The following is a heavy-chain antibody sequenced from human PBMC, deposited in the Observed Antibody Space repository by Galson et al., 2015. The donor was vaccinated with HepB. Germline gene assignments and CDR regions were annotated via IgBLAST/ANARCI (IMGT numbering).Heavy chain of an antibody. CDR1: GGTFSSYA. CDR2: IIPIFGTA. D-gene: IGHD4-17*01. V-gene: IGHV1-69*13. CDR3: ARQDGDYEGVDDY. J-gene: IGHJ4*02. Sequence: SVKVSCKASGGTFSSYAISWVRQAPGQGLEWMGGIIPIFGTANYAQKFQGRVTITADESTSTAYMELSSLRSEDTAVYYCARQDGDYEGVDDYWGQGTLVTVSS.